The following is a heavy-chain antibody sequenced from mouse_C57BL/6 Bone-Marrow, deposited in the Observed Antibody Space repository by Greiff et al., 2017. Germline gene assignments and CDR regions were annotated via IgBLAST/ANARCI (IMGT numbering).Heavy chain of an antibody. CDR3: AKGIGNPGPYYFDY. Sequence: QVQLQQPGAELVKPGASVKLSCKASGYTFTSYWMHWVKQRPGQGLEWIGMIHPNSGSTNYNEKFKSKATLTVYKSSSTAYMQLSSLTSEDSAVYYCAKGIGNPGPYYFDYWGQGTTLTVSS. CDR2: IHPNSGST. J-gene: IGHJ2*01. D-gene: IGHD2-14*01. CDR1: GYTFTSYW. V-gene: IGHV1-64*01.